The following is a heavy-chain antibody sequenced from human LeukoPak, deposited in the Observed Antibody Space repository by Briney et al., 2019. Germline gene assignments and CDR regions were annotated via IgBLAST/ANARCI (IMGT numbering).Heavy chain of an antibody. CDR2: ISRSSSII. CDR3: ADILKYSGSYSAEYFQH. Sequence: QPGGSLRLSCAASGFTFSSYDMNWVRQAPGKGLEWVSYISRSSSIIYYADSVKGRFTISRDNAKNSLYLQMNSLRAEDTAVYYCADILKYSGSYSAEYFQHWGQGTLVTVSS. D-gene: IGHD1-26*01. V-gene: IGHV3-48*01. CDR1: GFTFSSYD. J-gene: IGHJ1*01.